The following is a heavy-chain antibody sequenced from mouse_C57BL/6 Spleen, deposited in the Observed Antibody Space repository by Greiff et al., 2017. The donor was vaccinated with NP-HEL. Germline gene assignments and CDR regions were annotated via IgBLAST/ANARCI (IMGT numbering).Heavy chain of an antibody. Sequence: EVMLVESGGDLVKPGGSLKLSCAASGFTFSSYGMSWVRQTPDKRLEWVATISSGGSYTYYPDSVKGRFPISRDNAKNTLYLQMSSLKAEDTAMYYCARKSPRVYFDDWGKGTTLTVSS. CDR1: GFTFSSYG. J-gene: IGHJ2*01. CDR3: ARKSPRVYFDD. V-gene: IGHV5-6*01. CDR2: ISSGGSYT.